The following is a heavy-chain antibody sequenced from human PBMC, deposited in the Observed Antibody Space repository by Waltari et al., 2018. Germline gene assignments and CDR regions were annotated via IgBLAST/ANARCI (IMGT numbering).Heavy chain of an antibody. Sequence: QVQLQESGPGLVKPSETLSVTCAVSGGSISSNYWSWIRQAPGKGLEWIGYIYGRDSSTNYNPSLKSRVTLSVDTSKNQLSLKLTSVTAADTAVYYWAPHYSGSYRYWGQGVLVTVSS. J-gene: IGHJ4*02. D-gene: IGHD3-22*01. CDR2: IYGRDSST. CDR1: GGSISSNY. CDR3: APHYSGSYRY. V-gene: IGHV4-59*12.